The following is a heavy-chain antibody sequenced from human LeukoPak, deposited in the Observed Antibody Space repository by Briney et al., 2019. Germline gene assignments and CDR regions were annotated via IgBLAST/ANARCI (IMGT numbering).Heavy chain of an antibody. J-gene: IGHJ5*02. D-gene: IGHD3-3*01. CDR3: ARHYDFWSGT. V-gene: IGHV4-39*01. CDR2: IYYSGST. Sequence: PSETLSLTCTVSGGSISSSSYYWGWIRQPPGKGLEWIGSIYYSGSTYYNPSLKSRVTISVDTSKNQFSLKLSSVTAADTAVYYCARHYDFWSGTWGQGTLVTVSS. CDR1: GGSISSSSYY.